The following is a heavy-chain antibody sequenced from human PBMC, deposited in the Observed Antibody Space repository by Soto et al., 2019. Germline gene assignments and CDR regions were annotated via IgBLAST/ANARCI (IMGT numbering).Heavy chain of an antibody. CDR2: IWYDGSNK. D-gene: IGHD6-13*01. CDR1: GFTFSSYG. V-gene: IGHV3-33*01. CDR3: AFPGIAAAGTVYYYYYMDV. J-gene: IGHJ6*03. Sequence: GGSLRLSCAASGFTFSSYGMHWVRQAPGKGLEWVAVIWYDGSNKYYADSVKGRFTISRDNSKNTLYLQMNSLRAEDTAVYYCAFPGIAAAGTVYYYYYMDVWGKGTTVTVSS.